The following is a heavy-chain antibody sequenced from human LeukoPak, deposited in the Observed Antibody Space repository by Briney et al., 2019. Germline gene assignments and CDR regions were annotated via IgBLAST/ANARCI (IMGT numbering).Heavy chain of an antibody. CDR1: GYTFTTYG. J-gene: IGHJ3*02. Sequence: ASVKVPCKASGYTFTTYGISWVRQAPGQGLEWMGWISAYSGNTNYAQKLQGRVTMTTDTSTSTAYMELRSLRSDDTAVYYCARDQWDIVVVPAAISQDAFDIWGQGTMVTVSS. CDR3: ARDQWDIVVVPAAISQDAFDI. D-gene: IGHD2-2*02. V-gene: IGHV1-18*01. CDR2: ISAYSGNT.